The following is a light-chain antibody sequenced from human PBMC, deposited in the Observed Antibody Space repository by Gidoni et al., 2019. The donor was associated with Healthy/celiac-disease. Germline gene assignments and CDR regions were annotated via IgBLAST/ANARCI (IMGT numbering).Light chain of an antibody. CDR3: QQYGSSRRT. CDR1: QSVSSSY. J-gene: IGKJ1*01. CDR2: GAS. Sequence: MGLTQAPGTLSLSPGERATLSCRASQSVSSSYLAWYQQKPGQAPRLLLYGASSRATGIPDRFSGSGSGTDFTLTISRLEPEDFAVYYCQQYGSSRRTFGQGTKVEIK. V-gene: IGKV3-20*01.